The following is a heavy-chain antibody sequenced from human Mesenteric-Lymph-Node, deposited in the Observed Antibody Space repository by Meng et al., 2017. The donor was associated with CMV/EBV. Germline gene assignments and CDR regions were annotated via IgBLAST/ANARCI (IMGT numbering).Heavy chain of an antibody. J-gene: IGHJ4*02. D-gene: IGHD1-14*01. V-gene: IGHV4-34*01. Sequence: QVQLQQWGAGLLKPSETLSLTCAVYGGSFSAYYWSWIRQPPGKGLEWIGEINHSGGTNYNPSLKSRITISVDTYKNQFSLKLTSVTAADTAVYFCASLAPLNNTKDKIPSGYWGQGTLVTVSS. CDR3: ASLAPLNNTKDKIPSGY. CDR2: INHSGGT. CDR1: GGSFSAYY.